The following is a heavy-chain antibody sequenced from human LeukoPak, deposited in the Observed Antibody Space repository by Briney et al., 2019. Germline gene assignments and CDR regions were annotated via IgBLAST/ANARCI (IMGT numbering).Heavy chain of an antibody. CDR2: ISSSGSTI. CDR1: GFTFSDYY. J-gene: IGHJ6*03. Sequence: GGSLRLSCAASGFTFSDYYMSWIRQAPGKGLEWVSYISSSGSTIYYADSVKGRFTISRDNAKNSLYLQMNSLRSEDTAVYYCARAFRGHCTNGVCYYYYMDVWGKGTTVTVSS. D-gene: IGHD2-8*01. V-gene: IGHV3-11*01. CDR3: ARAFRGHCTNGVCYYYYMDV.